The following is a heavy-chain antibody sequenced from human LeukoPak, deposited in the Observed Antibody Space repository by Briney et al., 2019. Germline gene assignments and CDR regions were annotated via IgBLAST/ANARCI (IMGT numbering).Heavy chain of an antibody. V-gene: IGHV3-23*01. CDR3: ARDPRNVGLAP. D-gene: IGHD2-15*01. CDR2: ISGGSGST. J-gene: IGHJ5*02. Sequence: GGSLRLSCAASGFTFSSYAMSWVRQAPGKGLAWVSTISGGSGSTYCADSVKGRFTISRDNSKNTLYLQMNSLRVEDTAVYYCARDPRNVGLAPWGQGTLVTVSS. CDR1: GFTFSSYA.